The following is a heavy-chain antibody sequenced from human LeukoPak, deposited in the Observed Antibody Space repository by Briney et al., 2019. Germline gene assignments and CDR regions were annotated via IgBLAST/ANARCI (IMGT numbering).Heavy chain of an antibody. CDR3: AREYSSSSSYFDY. CDR2: IWYDGSNK. V-gene: IGHV3-33*01. CDR1: GFTFSSYG. J-gene: IGHJ4*02. D-gene: IGHD6-6*01. Sequence: GGSLRLSCAASGFTFSSYGMHWVRQAPGKGLEWVAAIWYDGSNKYYADSVKGRFTISRDNSKNTLYLQMNSLRAEDTAVYYCAREYSSSSSYFDYWGQGTLVTVSS.